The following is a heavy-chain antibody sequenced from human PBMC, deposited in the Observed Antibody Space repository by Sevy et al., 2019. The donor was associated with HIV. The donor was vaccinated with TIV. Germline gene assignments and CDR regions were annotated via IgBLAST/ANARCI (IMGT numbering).Heavy chain of an antibody. Sequence: SETLSLTCAVSGGSISSSNWWSWVRQPPGKGLEWIGEIYHSGSTNYNPSLKSRVTISVDKSKNQFSLKLSSVTAADTAVYYCARDSRDGYCSSTSCFYYYYGMDVWGQWTTVTVSS. D-gene: IGHD2-2*03. CDR3: ARDSRDGYCSSTSCFYYYYGMDV. J-gene: IGHJ6*02. V-gene: IGHV4-4*02. CDR2: IYHSGST. CDR1: GGSISSSNW.